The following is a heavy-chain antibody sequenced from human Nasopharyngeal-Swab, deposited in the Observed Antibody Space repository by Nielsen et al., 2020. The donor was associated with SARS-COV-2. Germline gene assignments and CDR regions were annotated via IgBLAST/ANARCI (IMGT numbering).Heavy chain of an antibody. V-gene: IGHV1-2*06. Sequence: WVGQAPGQGLEWMGRINPNSGGTNYAQKFQGRVTMTRDTSISTAYMELSRLRSDDTAVYYCAREEGITMVRGVHYYWGQGTLVTVSS. CDR2: INPNSGGT. D-gene: IGHD3-10*01. J-gene: IGHJ4*02. CDR3: AREEGITMVRGVHYY.